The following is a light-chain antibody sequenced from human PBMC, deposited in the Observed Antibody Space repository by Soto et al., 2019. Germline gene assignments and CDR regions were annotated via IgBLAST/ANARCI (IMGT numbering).Light chain of an antibody. CDR3: QSYDTINVV. Sequence: NFMLTQPHSVSESPVKTVTISCTRSSGSIASSYVHWYQQRPGSAPTTVIYEDNLRPSGVPDRFSGSIDSSSNSASLTISGLKTEDEADYYCQSYDTINVVFGGGTKLTVL. CDR2: EDN. CDR1: SGSIASSY. V-gene: IGLV6-57*04. J-gene: IGLJ2*01.